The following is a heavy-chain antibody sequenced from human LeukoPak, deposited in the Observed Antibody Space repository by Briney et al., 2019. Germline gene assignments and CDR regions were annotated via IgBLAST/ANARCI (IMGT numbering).Heavy chain of an antibody. D-gene: IGHD3-16*01. J-gene: IGHJ4*02. CDR2: ISSSSSYI. Sequence: GGSLRLSCAASGFTFSNYAMSWVRQTPGKGLEWVSSISSSSSYIYYADSVKGRFTISRDNAKNSLYLQMNSLRAEDTAVYYCARWGTSPNDYWGQGTLVTVSS. CDR1: GFTFSNYA. V-gene: IGHV3-21*01. CDR3: ARWGTSPNDY.